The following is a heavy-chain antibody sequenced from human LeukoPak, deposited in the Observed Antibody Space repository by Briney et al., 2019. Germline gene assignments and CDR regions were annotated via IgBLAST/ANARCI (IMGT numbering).Heavy chain of an antibody. CDR1: GFTFNAYD. CDR3: ARDDYDFWSGYYMGSYYYYYGMDV. Sequence: PGGSLRLSCAASGFTFNAYDMTWVRQAPGKGLEWVSSISKSGNYIYYADSVKGRSTISRDNAKKALYLQMNSLTVEDTAVYYCARDDYDFWSGYYMGSYYYYYGMDVWGQGTTVTVSS. V-gene: IGHV3-21*01. D-gene: IGHD3-3*01. J-gene: IGHJ6*02. CDR2: ISKSGNYI.